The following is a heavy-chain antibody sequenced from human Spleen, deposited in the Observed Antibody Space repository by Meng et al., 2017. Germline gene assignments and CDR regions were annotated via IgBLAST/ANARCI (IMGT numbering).Heavy chain of an antibody. CDR3: VRSRAWVRTGFDP. CDR2: IGHSGFT. CDR1: GDSISSSDSY. Sequence: QPQLQASGPGLVKPSEPLSLTFSVPGDSISSSDSYWGWIRQSPGKGLEWIGSIGHSGFTYYTPSLESRVTVSVDTSRSQFSLELTSVTAADTAVYYCVRSRAWVRTGFDPWGQGTLVTVSS. V-gene: IGHV4-39*01. J-gene: IGHJ5*02. D-gene: IGHD1/OR15-1a*01.